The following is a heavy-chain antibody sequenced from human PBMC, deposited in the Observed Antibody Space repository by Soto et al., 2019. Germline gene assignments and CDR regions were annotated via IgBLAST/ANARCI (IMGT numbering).Heavy chain of an antibody. Sequence: QVQLQQWGAGLLKPSETLSLTCAVYGGSFSGYYWSWIRQPPGKGLEWIGEINHSGSTNYNPSLQSRVTISVDTSKNQFSLKLSSVTAADTAVYYCARSSYGSRVDYWGQGTLVTVSS. V-gene: IGHV4-34*01. J-gene: IGHJ4*02. CDR3: ARSSYGSRVDY. CDR2: INHSGST. CDR1: GGSFSGYY. D-gene: IGHD3-10*01.